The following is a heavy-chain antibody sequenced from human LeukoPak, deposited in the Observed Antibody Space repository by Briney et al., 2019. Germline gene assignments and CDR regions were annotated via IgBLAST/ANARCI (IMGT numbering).Heavy chain of an antibody. CDR1: GYTFTSYD. D-gene: IGHD3-10*01. V-gene: IGHV1-18*01. J-gene: IGHJ4*02. Sequence: ASVKVSCKASGYTFTSYDINWVRQATGQGLEWMGWISAYNGNTNYAQKHQGRVTMTTDTSTSTAYMELRSLRSDDTAVYYCARVKTSGSGSYPHWGQGTLVTVSS. CDR2: ISAYNGNT. CDR3: ARVKTSGSGSYPH.